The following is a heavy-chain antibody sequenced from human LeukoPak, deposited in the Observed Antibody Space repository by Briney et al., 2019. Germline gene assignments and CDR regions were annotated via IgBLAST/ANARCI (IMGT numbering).Heavy chain of an antibody. Sequence: PGGSLRLSCAASGFTFSSYSMNWVRQAPGKGLEWVSSISSSSSYIYYADSVKGRFTISRDNAKNSLYLQMNGLRAEDTAVYYCARVVSAAGHFDYWGQGTLVTVSS. CDR1: GFTFSSYS. V-gene: IGHV3-21*01. CDR2: ISSSSSYI. CDR3: ARVVSAAGHFDY. J-gene: IGHJ4*02. D-gene: IGHD6-13*01.